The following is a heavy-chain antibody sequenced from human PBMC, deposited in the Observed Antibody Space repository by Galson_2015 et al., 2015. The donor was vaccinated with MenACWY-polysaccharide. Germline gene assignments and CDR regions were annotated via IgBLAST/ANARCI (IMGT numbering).Heavy chain of an antibody. Sequence: SLRLSCAASGFTFDTYRLIWVRQAPGQGLQWVSAISGNSAYIYYADSVKGRFTISRDNAKNSLYLQMNSLRAEDTAVYYCASRTRFRTVSGPEDYWGQGTLVTVSS. V-gene: IGHV3-21*01. J-gene: IGHJ4*02. CDR1: GFTFDTYR. CDR3: ASRTRFRTVSGPEDY. D-gene: IGHD1/OR15-1a*01. CDR2: ISGNSAYI.